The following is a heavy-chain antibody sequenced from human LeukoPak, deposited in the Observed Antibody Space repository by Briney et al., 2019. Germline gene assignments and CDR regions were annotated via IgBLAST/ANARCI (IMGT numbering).Heavy chain of an antibody. CDR2: IYYSGST. J-gene: IGHJ4*02. V-gene: IGHV4-59*08. D-gene: IGHD6-19*01. Sequence: SETLSLTCAVYGGSFSGYYWSWIRQPPGKGLEWIGYIYYSGSTNYNPSLKSRVTISVDTSKNQFSLKLSSVTAADTAVYYCAIAGYSSGWFDYWGQGTLVTVSS. CDR3: AIAGYSSGWFDY. CDR1: GGSFSGYY.